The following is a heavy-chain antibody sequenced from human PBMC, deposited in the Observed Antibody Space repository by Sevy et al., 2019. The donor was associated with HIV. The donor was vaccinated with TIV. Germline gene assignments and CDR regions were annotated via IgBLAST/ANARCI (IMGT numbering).Heavy chain of an antibody. V-gene: IGHV4-61*01. J-gene: IGHJ3*01. CDR1: GASVSTGNDY. CDR3: AREYR. Sequence: SETLSLTCSVSGASVSTGNDYWSWIRQPPGKGLEWIGYVFYFGSTNYNPSLKSRVTISLDTSKNQFSLKLSSVTAADTAVYYCAREYRWGQGTMVTVSS. CDR2: VFYFGST. D-gene: IGHD5-12*01.